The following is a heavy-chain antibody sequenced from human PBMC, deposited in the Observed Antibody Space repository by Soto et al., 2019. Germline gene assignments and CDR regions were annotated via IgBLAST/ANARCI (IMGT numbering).Heavy chain of an antibody. D-gene: IGHD1-26*01. CDR3: AGDSGSYSPFDY. CDR2: IIPIFGTA. J-gene: IGHJ4*02. Sequence: ASVKVSCKASGGTFSSYAISWARQAPGQGLEWMGGIIPIFGTANYAQKFQGRVTITADKSTSTAYMELSSLRSEDTAVYYCAGDSGSYSPFDYWGQGTLVTVSS. CDR1: GGTFSSYA. V-gene: IGHV1-69*06.